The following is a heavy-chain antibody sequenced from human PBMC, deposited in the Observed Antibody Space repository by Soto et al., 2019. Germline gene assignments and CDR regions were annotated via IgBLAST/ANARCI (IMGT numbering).Heavy chain of an antibody. V-gene: IGHV3-30*18. J-gene: IGHJ4*02. Sequence: QVPLVESGGGVVQPGTSLRLSCAASGFTFSGYGMHWVRQAPGKGLEWVTLISYDGRNQYYADSVKGRFTISRDNSMSTLYLQMNSLRPEDTALYYCAKDVDSRGYDYWGQGTLVTVSS. CDR3: AKDVDSRGYDY. CDR2: ISYDGRNQ. CDR1: GFTFSGYG. D-gene: IGHD6-13*01.